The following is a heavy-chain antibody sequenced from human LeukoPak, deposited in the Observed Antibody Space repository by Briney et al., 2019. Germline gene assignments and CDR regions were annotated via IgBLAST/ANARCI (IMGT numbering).Heavy chain of an antibody. J-gene: IGHJ5*02. Sequence: KTGGSLRLSCAVSGFTLSNSWMHWVRKAPGKGLEWVSSISSSSSYIYYADSVKGRFTISRDNAKNSLYLQMNSLRAEDTAVYYCAGPGLTTRIGWFDPWGQGTLVTVSS. D-gene: IGHD4-17*01. CDR3: AGPGLTTRIGWFDP. V-gene: IGHV3-21*01. CDR2: ISSSSSYI. CDR1: GFTLSNSW.